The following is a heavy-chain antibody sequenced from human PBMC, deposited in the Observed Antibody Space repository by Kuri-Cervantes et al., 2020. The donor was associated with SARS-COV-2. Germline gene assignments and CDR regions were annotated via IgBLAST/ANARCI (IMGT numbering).Heavy chain of an antibody. V-gene: IGHV3-30-3*01. D-gene: IGHD2-2*01. CDR1: GFIFKNYA. J-gene: IGHJ6*02. Sequence: GESLKISCAASGFIFKNYAMHWVRQAPGKGLEWVAVTVYDGTTKYYADSVKGRFTISRDNSEKMLYLQVSSLRAEDTAVYYCARDLGDMPHYAMDAWGQGTTVTVSS. CDR3: ARDLGDMPHYAMDA. CDR2: TVYDGTTK.